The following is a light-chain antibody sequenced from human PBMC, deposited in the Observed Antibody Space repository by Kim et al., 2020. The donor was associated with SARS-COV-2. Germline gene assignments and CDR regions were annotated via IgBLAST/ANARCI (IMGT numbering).Light chain of an antibody. CDR3: QQYGFYGS. Sequence: SAFVGDGVTITCRASQSVDTWLAWYQQKPGRAPKLLIYRTLVLESGVPSRFRGSGSGTECTLTISSLQPDDFATYYCQQYGFYGSFGQGTKVDIK. J-gene: IGKJ1*01. CDR2: RTL. CDR1: QSVDTW. V-gene: IGKV1-5*03.